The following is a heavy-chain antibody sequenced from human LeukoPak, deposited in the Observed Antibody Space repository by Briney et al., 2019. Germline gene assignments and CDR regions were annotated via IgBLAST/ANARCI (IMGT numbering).Heavy chain of an antibody. V-gene: IGHV3-11*01. CDR2: ISSSGSTR. Sequence: KTGGSLRLSCAASGFTLSDYYMSWIRQAPGKGLEWVSYISSSGSTRYYADSVKGRFTISRDNAKNSLYLQMNSLRAEDTAVYYCARWARTDYYDSSGYYEDYWGQGTLVTVSS. J-gene: IGHJ4*02. D-gene: IGHD3-22*01. CDR1: GFTLSDYY. CDR3: ARWARTDYYDSSGYYEDY.